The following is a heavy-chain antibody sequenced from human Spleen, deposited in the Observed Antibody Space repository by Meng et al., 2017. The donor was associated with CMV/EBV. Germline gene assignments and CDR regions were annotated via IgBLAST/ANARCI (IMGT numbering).Heavy chain of an antibody. CDR3: ARGIVVVPAALYYFAY. CDR2: IYYSGST. D-gene: IGHD2-2*01. CDR1: GSTSSGGYY. V-gene: IGHV4-31*02. J-gene: IGHJ4*02. Sequence: GSTSSGGYYWRWIRQHAGKGLEWIGYIYYSGSTYYSPSLKSRVTISVDTSKNQFSLKLSSVTAADTAVYYCARGIVVVPAALYYFAYWGQGTLVTVSS.